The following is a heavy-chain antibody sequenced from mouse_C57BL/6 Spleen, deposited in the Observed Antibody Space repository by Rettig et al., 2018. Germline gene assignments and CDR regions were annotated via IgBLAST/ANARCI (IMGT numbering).Heavy chain of an antibody. CDR2: IDPSDSYT. CDR3: ARRGIITTVVAFDY. J-gene: IGHJ2*01. CDR1: GYTFTSYW. V-gene: IGHV1-69*01. Sequence: ELVMPGASVKLSCKASGYTFTSYWMHWVKQRPGQGLEWIGEIDPSDSYTNYNQKFKGKSTLTVDKSSSTAYMQLSSLTSEDSAVYYCARRGIITTVVAFDYWGQGTTLTVSS. D-gene: IGHD1-1*01.